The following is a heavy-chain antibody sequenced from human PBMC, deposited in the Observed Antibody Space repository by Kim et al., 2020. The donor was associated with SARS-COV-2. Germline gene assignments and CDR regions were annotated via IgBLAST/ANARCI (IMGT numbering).Heavy chain of an antibody. CDR3: ARSAGPYDYYFDY. Sequence: YSPSSQGHVTISAASSPPTAYLQWSSLKASDTAIYYCARSAGPYDYYFDYWGQGTLVTVSS. D-gene: IGHD3-16*01. J-gene: IGHJ4*02. V-gene: IGHV5-51*01.